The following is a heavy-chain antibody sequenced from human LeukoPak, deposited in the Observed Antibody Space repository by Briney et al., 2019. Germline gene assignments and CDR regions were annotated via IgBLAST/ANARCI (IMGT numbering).Heavy chain of an antibody. V-gene: IGHV4-34*01. D-gene: IGHD3-22*01. CDR3: ARQRDYYDSSGYFSFVDY. CDR2: INHSGST. CDR1: GGSFSGYY. J-gene: IGHJ4*02. Sequence: SETLSLTCAVYGGSFSGYYWSWIRQPPGKGLEWIGEINHSGSTNYNPSLKSRVTISVDTSKNQFSLKLSSVTAADTAVYYCARQRDYYDSSGYFSFVDYWGQGTLVTVSS.